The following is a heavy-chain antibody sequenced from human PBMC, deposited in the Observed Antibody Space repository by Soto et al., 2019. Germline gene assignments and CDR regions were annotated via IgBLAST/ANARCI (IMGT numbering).Heavy chain of an antibody. Sequence: GASVKVSCKVSGYTLTKLSMHWVRQAPGKGLEWMGGFDPEDGETIYAQKFQGRVTMTEDTSTDTAYMELSSLRSEDTAVYYCATRISSWRPMITFDIWGQGTMVTVSS. D-gene: IGHD6-13*01. J-gene: IGHJ3*02. CDR1: GYTLTKLS. CDR3: ATRISSWRPMITFDI. V-gene: IGHV1-24*01. CDR2: FDPEDGET.